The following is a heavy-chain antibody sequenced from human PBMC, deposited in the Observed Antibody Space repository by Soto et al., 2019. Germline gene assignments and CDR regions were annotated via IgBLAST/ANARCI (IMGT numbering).Heavy chain of an antibody. D-gene: IGHD3-22*01. J-gene: IGHJ6*02. CDR2: IIPMFGTT. CDR3: ARSKLRFPTRQYSTDYYSLADYYYDMDV. Sequence: SVKVSCKASGGTFNSYAFSWVRQAPGQGLEWMGGIIPMFGTTNYAQKFQGRVTMTADESSSTAYMEVSSLRSEDTAVYYCARSKLRFPTRQYSTDYYSLADYYYDMDVWGQGTTVTVSS. CDR1: GGTFNSYA. V-gene: IGHV1-69*13.